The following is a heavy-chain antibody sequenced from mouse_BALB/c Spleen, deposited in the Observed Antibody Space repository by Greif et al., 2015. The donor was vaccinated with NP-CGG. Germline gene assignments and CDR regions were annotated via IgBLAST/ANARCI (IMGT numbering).Heavy chain of an antibody. Sequence: EVKLMESGPELVKPGASVKMSCKASGYTFTSYVMHWVKQKPGQGLEWIGYINPYNDGTKYNEKFKGKATLTSDKSSSTAYMELSSLTSEDSAVYYCARGGVGYAMDYWGQGTSVTVSS. J-gene: IGHJ4*01. CDR1: GYTFTSYV. V-gene: IGHV1-14*01. CDR2: INPYNDGT. CDR3: ARGGVGYAMDY.